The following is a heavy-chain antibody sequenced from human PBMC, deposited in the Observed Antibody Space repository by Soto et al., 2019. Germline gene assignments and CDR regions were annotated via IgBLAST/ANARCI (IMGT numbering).Heavy chain of an antibody. CDR2: ISSSGNYI. CDR3: ARAAYCTNGACAFEY. D-gene: IGHD2-8*01. J-gene: IGHJ4*02. CDR1: GFTFSTYT. V-gene: IGHV3-21*01. Sequence: LRLSCTASGFTFSTYTMTWVRQAPVKGLEWVSSISSSGNYIYYADSMKGRFTISRDVATNSLFLQMNGLRAEDTAVYYCARAAYCTNGACAFEYWGEGTLVTVSS.